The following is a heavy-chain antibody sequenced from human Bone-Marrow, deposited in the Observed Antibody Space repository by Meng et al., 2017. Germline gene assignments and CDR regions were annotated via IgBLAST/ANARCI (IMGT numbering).Heavy chain of an antibody. CDR3: AREPTVRYFDWSFDY. V-gene: IGHV1-3*01. CDR1: GYTFTSYA. J-gene: IGHJ4*02. Sequence: VEFVKSGAEVKKPGDSVKLSCKASGYTFTSYAMHWVRQAPGQRLEWMGWINAGNGNTKYSQKFQGRVTITRDTSASTAYMELSSLRSEDTAVYYCAREPTVRYFDWSFDYWGQGTLVTVSS. D-gene: IGHD3-9*01. CDR2: INAGNGNT.